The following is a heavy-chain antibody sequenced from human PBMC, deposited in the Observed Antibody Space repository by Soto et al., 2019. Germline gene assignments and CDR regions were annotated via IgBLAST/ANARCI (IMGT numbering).Heavy chain of an antibody. CDR2: IYYSGST. V-gene: IGHV4-31*03. CDR3: ARSSSSSYYYYYYMDV. CDR1: GGSINSGGYY. D-gene: IGHD6-6*01. J-gene: IGHJ6*03. Sequence: SETLSLTCTVSGGSINSGGYYWSWIRQHPGKGLEWIGYIYYSGSTYYNPSLKSRVTISVDTSKNQFSLKLSSVTAADTAVYYCARSSSSSYYYYYYMDVWGKGTTVTVSS.